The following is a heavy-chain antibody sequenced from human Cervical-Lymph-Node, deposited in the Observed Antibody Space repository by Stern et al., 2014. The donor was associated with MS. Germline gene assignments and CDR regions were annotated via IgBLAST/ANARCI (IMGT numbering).Heavy chain of an antibody. CDR2: ISSSGGAI. D-gene: IGHD1-1*01. Sequence: QVQLVQSGGGLVKPGGSLRLSCAASGFTFSDYYMTWIRQAPGKGLEWLSYISSSGGAIYYAASVKGRFTISRDNAKNSLYLQMNSLRAEDTAVYYCARANTNNWFDPWGQGTLVTVSS. V-gene: IGHV3-11*01. CDR3: ARANTNNWFDP. CDR1: GFTFSDYY. J-gene: IGHJ5*02.